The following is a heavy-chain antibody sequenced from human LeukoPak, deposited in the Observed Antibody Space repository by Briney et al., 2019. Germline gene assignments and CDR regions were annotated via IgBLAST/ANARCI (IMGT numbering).Heavy chain of an antibody. D-gene: IGHD3-22*01. CDR1: GFTVSSSY. CDR3: VWSPNSSGDYLYFQH. J-gene: IGHJ1*01. CDR2: IFNDGRT. V-gene: IGHV3-53*01. Sequence: PGGSLRLSCAASGFTVSSSYMSWVRQAPGKGLEWVSLIFNDGRTYYADSMKGRFTISRDNTKNTLYLQMNSLRDEDTAVYYCVWSPNSSGDYLYFQHWGQGTLVTVSS.